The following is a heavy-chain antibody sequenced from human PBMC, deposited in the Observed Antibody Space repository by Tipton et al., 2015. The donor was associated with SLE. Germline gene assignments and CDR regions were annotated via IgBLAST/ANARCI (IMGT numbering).Heavy chain of an antibody. Sequence: TLSLTCTVSGGSISSSRYYWGWIRQPPGKGLEWIGSMYYSGSTYYNPSLKSRVTISVDTSKNQFSLKLSSVTAADTAVYYCARDRMAGHHDAFDIWGQGTMVTVSS. CDR1: GGSISSSRYY. CDR2: MYYSGST. J-gene: IGHJ3*02. CDR3: ARDRMAGHHDAFDI. D-gene: IGHD5-24*01. V-gene: IGHV4-39*07.